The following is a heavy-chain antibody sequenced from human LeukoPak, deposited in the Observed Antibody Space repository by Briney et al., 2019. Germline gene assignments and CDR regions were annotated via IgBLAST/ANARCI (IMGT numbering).Heavy chain of an antibody. Sequence: GGSLRLSCAASGFTFSDYYMSWLRQATGKGVEWVSYISSSGSTIYYADPVKGRFTNSRDNPKNSLHLQINSPRAEDTAVYYCARGSHYYGSGSYYIYYYRGQGTLGTVSP. CDR2: ISSSGSTI. CDR3: ARGSHYYGSGSYYIYYY. D-gene: IGHD3-10*01. V-gene: IGHV3-11*01. CDR1: GFTFSDYY. J-gene: IGHJ4*02.